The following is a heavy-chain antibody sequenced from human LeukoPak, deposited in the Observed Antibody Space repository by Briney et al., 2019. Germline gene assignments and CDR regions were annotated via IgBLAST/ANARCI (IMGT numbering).Heavy chain of an antibody. CDR1: GFTFSSYG. CDR3: AKDSYYYDSSGYSL. V-gene: IGHV3-23*01. CDR2: ISGSGGST. Sequence: GGSLRLSCAASGFTFSSYGMSWVRQAPGKGLEWVSAISGSGGSTYYADSVKGRFTISRDHSKNTLYLQMNSLRAEDTAVYYCAKDSYYYDSSGYSLWGEGTLVTVSS. D-gene: IGHD3-22*01. J-gene: IGHJ4*02.